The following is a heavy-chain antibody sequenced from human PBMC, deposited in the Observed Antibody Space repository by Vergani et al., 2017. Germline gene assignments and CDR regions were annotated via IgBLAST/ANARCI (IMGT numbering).Heavy chain of an antibody. J-gene: IGHJ3*02. CDR3: ATSGTIHIVVAASDNEAFDM. D-gene: IGHD2-15*01. CDR2: ISTRSSYT. Sequence: EVQLVESGGGLVKPGGSLTLSCADSGFMFNNYNLNWVRQVPGKGLEWVSTISTRSSYTHYADSVRGRFTISRDDAQNSLYLQMNSLRAEDAAVYYCATSGTIHIVVAASDNEAFDMWVRRTVVTVSS. CDR1: GFMFNNYN. V-gene: IGHV3-21*01.